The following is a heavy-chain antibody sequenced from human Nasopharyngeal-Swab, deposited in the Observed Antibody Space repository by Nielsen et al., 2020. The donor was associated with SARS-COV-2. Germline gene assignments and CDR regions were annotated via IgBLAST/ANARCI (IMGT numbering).Heavy chain of an antibody. Sequence: GESLKISCKGSGYSFTSYWIGWVRQMPGKGLEWTGIIYPGDSDTRYSPSFQGQVTISADKSISTAYLQWSSLKASDTAMYYCARLVSTTVTTTYFDYWGQGTLVTVSS. CDR3: ARLVSTTVTTTYFDY. V-gene: IGHV5-51*01. D-gene: IGHD4-17*01. CDR1: GYSFTSYW. CDR2: IYPGDSDT. J-gene: IGHJ4*02.